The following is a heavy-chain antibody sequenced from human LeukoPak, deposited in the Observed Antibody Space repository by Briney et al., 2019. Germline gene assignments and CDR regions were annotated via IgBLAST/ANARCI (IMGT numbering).Heavy chain of an antibody. CDR1: GFTFSSYG. D-gene: IGHD2-15*01. Sequence: PGGSLRLSCTASGFTFSSYGMHWVRQAPGKGLEWVAATWYDGSNKYYADSVKGRFTISRDNSKNTLYLQMNSLRAEDTAVYYCARSIPLLEYFQHWGQGTLVTVSS. V-gene: IGHV3-33*01. J-gene: IGHJ1*01. CDR3: ARSIPLLEYFQH. CDR2: TWYDGSNK.